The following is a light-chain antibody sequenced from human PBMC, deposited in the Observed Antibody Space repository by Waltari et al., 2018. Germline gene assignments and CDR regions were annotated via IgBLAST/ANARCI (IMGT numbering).Light chain of an antibody. V-gene: IGKV3-11*01. CDR1: QSISSH. J-gene: IGKJ1*01. CDR2: DES. CDR3: QQRSNLWT. Sequence: ETMLTQSPATLSLSPGERATLSCRASQSISSHLAWYQQKPGQPPRRLIYDESKRATGIPARFSCSGSGTDFTLAISSLEPEDFAVYYCQQRSNLWTFGQGTKVEIK.